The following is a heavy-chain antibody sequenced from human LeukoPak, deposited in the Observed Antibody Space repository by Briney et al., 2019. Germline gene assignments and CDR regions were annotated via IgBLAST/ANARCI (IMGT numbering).Heavy chain of an antibody. D-gene: IGHD6-19*01. J-gene: IGHJ4*02. CDR3: ARDSFGYSSL. CDR2: IYHSGST. Sequence: SETLSLTCTVSGGSISSFYWSWIRQPPGKGLEWIGYIYHSGSTNYNPSLKSRVTISVDTSKNQFSLKLNSVTAADTAVYYCARDSFGYSSLWGQGTLVTVSS. CDR1: GGSISSFY. V-gene: IGHV4-59*01.